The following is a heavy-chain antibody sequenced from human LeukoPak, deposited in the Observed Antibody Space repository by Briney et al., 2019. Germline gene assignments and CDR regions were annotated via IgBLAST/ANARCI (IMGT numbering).Heavy chain of an antibody. CDR1: GDSINSGGYY. CDR3: VRGLDSSSYVDS. J-gene: IGHJ4*02. CDR2: IYYSGRT. V-gene: IGHV4-30-4*01. D-gene: IGHD6-13*01. Sequence: PSETLSLTCTVSGDSINSGGYYWSWIRQPPGKGLEWIGYIYYSGRTYYSPSLKSRLIMSVDTSKNQFSLKLSFVTAADTALYYCVRGLDSSSYVDSWGQGTLVTVSS.